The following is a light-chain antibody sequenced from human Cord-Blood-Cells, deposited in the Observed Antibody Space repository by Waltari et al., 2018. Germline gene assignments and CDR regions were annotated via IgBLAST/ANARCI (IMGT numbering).Light chain of an antibody. CDR3: SSYTSSSWV. Sequence: QSALTQPASVSGSPGQSTTISCTGTSSDVGGYNYVSWYQQHPGKAPRLMIYDVSNRPSGVSNRFSGSKSGNTASLTISGLQAEDEADYYCSSYTSSSWVFGGGTKLTVL. CDR2: DVS. V-gene: IGLV2-14*01. CDR1: SSDVGGYNY. J-gene: IGLJ3*02.